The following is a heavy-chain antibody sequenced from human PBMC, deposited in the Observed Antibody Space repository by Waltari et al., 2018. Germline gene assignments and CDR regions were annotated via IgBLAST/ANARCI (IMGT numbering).Heavy chain of an antibody. CDR3: ARDRGRGLYLDV. V-gene: IGHV4-4*02. CDR1: W. CDR2: RLGTEKT. J-gene: IGHJ4*02. Sequence: WAGWVRQTHRGGMEWIGQRLGTEKTNYSPSFANRVTMSLDASNNQFSLKVTSATAADTAVHYCARDRGRGLYLDVWGPGTLVTVSP. D-gene: IGHD2-15*01.